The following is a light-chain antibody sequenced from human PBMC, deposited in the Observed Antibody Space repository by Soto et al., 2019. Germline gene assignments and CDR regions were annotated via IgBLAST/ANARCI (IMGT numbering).Light chain of an antibody. Sequence: DIPMTQSPSSLSASVGDRVSVTCRASQSISTFLNWYQQRPGEAPTLLIYAASSLHSGVPSRFSGSGSGADFTLTIGSLQPEDFATYYCQQSYTTPRTFGQGTKVEVK. CDR1: QSISTF. J-gene: IGKJ1*01. V-gene: IGKV1-39*01. CDR3: QQSYTTPRT. CDR2: AAS.